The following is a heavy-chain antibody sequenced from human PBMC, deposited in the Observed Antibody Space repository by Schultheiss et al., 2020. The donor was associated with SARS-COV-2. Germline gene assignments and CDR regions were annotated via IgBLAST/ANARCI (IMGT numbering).Heavy chain of an antibody. V-gene: IGHV3-11*01. CDR3: AREGAGSGSYPRYYYGMDV. D-gene: IGHD3-10*01. CDR1: GLTFRDYY. J-gene: IGHJ6*02. Sequence: GGSLRLSCAASGLTFRDYYMSWIRQAPGKGLAWVSYISTGGSTIYYADSVKGRITISRDNAKNSLYLQMNSLRAEDTAVYYCAREGAGSGSYPRYYYGMDVWGQGTTVTVSS. CDR2: ISTGGSTI.